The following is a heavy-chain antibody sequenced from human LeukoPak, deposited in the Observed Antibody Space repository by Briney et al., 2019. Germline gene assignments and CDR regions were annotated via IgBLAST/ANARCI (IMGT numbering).Heavy chain of an antibody. CDR2: INAGNGNT. Sequence: ASVKVSCKASGYTFTGYYMHWVRQAPGQGLEWMGWINAGNGNTKYSQKFQGRVTMTRDTSTSTVYMELSSLRSEDTAVYYCARDFSGSYEGYWGQGTLVTVSS. CDR1: GYTFTGYY. CDR3: ARDFSGSYEGY. V-gene: IGHV1/OR15-3*02. D-gene: IGHD1-26*01. J-gene: IGHJ4*02.